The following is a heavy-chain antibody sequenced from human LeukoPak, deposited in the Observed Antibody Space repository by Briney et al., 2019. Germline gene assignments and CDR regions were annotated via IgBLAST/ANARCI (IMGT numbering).Heavy chain of an antibody. J-gene: IGHJ4*02. Sequence: PGGSLRLSCAASGFTFSSYAMHWVRQAPGKGLEWVAVISYDGSNKYYADSVKGRFTISRDNSKNTLYLQMNSLRAEDTAVYYCARDASSYYYDSSGYYWPEYFDYWGQGTLVTVSS. CDR3: ARDASSYYYDSSGYYWPEYFDY. CDR1: GFTFSSYA. V-gene: IGHV3-30-3*01. D-gene: IGHD3-22*01. CDR2: ISYDGSNK.